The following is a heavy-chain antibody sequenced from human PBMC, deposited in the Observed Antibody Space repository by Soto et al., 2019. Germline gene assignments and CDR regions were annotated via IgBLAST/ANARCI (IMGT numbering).Heavy chain of an antibody. CDR1: GFTFSSYG. Sequence: GGSLRLSCAASGFTFSSYGMHWVRQAPGKGLEWVAVIWYDGSNKYYADSVKGRFTISRDNSKNTLYLQMNSLRAEDTAVYYCARDHRPNTAMVYYYGMDVWGQGTTVTVSS. D-gene: IGHD5-18*01. V-gene: IGHV3-33*01. CDR2: IWYDGSNK. CDR3: ARDHRPNTAMVYYYGMDV. J-gene: IGHJ6*02.